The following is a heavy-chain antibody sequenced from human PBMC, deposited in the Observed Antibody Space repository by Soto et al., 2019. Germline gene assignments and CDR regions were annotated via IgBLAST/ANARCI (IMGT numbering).Heavy chain of an antibody. CDR3: ARGWSYPYYYDMDV. J-gene: IGHJ6*02. CDR2: IYYSGST. D-gene: IGHD1-26*01. CDR1: GGSVSSGSYY. V-gene: IGHV4-61*01. Sequence: QVQLQESGPGLVKPSETLSLTRTVSGGSVSSGSYYWSWIRQPPGKGLEWIGYIYYSGSTNYNPSLKSRVTISVDTSKNQFSLKLSSVTAADTAVYYCARGWSYPYYYDMDVWGQGTTVTVSS.